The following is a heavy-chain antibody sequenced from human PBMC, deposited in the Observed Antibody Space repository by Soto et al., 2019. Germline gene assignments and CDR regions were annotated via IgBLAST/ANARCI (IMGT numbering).Heavy chain of an antibody. CDR3: SRLSRPGFFTADTCYANAYDV. V-gene: IGHV4-39*01. CDR2: IYYSGSS. D-gene: IGHD2-2*01. Sequence: QLQLQESGPGLVKPSETLSLTCTVSGDSISSSSYYWGWVRQAPGKGLEWIGTIYYSGSSYSNPSPQSRGTVSVDPSKNQFSLKVNSVTGAAAGVYYCSRLSRPGFFTADTCYANAYDVWGQGTMVTVFS. J-gene: IGHJ3*01. CDR1: GDSISSSSYY.